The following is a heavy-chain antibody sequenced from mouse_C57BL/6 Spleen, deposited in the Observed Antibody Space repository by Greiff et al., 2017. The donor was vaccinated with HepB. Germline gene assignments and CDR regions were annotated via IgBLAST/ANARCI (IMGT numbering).Heavy chain of an antibody. CDR3: ARDNYGNYFDY. CDR2: ISDGGSYT. Sequence: EVHLVESGGGLVKPGGSLKLSCAASGFTFSSYAMSWVRQTPEKRLEWVATISDGGSYTYYPDNVKGRFTISRDNAKNNLYLQMSHLKSEDTAMYYCARDNYGNYFDYWGQGTTLTVSS. V-gene: IGHV5-4*01. CDR1: GFTFSSYA. J-gene: IGHJ2*01. D-gene: IGHD2-1*01.